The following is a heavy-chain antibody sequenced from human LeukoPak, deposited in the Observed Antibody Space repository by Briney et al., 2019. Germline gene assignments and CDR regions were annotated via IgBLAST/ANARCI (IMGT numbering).Heavy chain of an antibody. CDR3: ARDPTYYYDSSGYFYYFDY. CDR2: IWYDGSNK. Sequence: GRSLRLSCAASGFTFSSYGMHWVRQAPGKGLEWVAVIWYDGSNKYYVDSVKGRFTISRDNAKNSLYLQMNSLRAEDTAVYYCARDPTYYYDSSGYFYYFDYWGQGTLVTVSS. J-gene: IGHJ4*02. V-gene: IGHV3-33*01. CDR1: GFTFSSYG. D-gene: IGHD3-22*01.